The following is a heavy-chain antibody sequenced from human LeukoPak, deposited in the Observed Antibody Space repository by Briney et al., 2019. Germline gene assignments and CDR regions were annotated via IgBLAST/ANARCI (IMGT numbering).Heavy chain of an antibody. CDR2: IKEDGSEK. V-gene: IGHV3-7*01. D-gene: IGHD4-17*01. Sequence: GGSLRLSCAASGFTFSSYWMGWVRQAPGKGLEWVANIKEDGSEKYYVDSVKGRFTISRDNAKNSLYLQMNSLRAEDTAVYYCARVRTTVTYYFDYWGQGTLVTVSS. CDR1: GFTFSSYW. CDR3: ARVRTTVTYYFDY. J-gene: IGHJ4*02.